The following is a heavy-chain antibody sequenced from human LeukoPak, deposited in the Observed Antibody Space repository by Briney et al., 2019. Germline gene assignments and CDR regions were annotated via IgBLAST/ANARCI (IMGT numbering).Heavy chain of an antibody. CDR2: ISYSGST. D-gene: IGHD6-19*01. J-gene: IGHJ4*02. Sequence: SETLSLTCTVSGGSISSYYWSWIRQPPGKGLEWIGYISYSGSTNYNPSLKSRVSISVDTSKNQFSLKLRSVTAADTAVYYCARGRGQWQPPNEFDYWGQGTLVTGSS. V-gene: IGHV4-59*01. CDR1: GGSISSYY. CDR3: ARGRGQWQPPNEFDY.